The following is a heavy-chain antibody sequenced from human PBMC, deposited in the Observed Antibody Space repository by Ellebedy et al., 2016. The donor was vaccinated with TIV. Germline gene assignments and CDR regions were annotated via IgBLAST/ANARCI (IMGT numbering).Heavy chain of an antibody. CDR2: IWNDGSNK. CDR1: GFTFSDYF. CDR3: ARDNSGSIDY. Sequence: GGSLRLXXEASGFTFSDYFMHWVRQAPGKGLEWVAVIWNDGSNKDYAASVKGRFTISRDNSKSSLYLQMDSLRTEDTALYYCARDNSGSIDYWGQGTLVTVSS. D-gene: IGHD3-22*01. J-gene: IGHJ4*02. V-gene: IGHV3-33*01.